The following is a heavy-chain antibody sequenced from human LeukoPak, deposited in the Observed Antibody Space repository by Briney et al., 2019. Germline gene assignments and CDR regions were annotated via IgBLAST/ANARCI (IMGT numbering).Heavy chain of an antibody. CDR3: ARAPVTLGPYYYYMDV. CDR2: IYSDNT. D-gene: IGHD4-17*01. Sequence: GGSLRLSCTVSGFTVSSNSMSWVRQAPGKGLEWVSFIYSDNTHYSDSVKGRFTISRDNSKNTLYLQMNSLRVEDTAVYYCARAPVTLGPYYYYMDVWGKGTTVTVSS. V-gene: IGHV3-53*01. CDR1: GFTVSSNS. J-gene: IGHJ6*03.